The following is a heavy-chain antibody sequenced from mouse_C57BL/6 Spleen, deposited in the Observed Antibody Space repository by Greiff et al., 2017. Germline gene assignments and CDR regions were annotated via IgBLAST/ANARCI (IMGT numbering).Heavy chain of an antibody. CDR1: GYTFTSCD. Sequence: QVQLQQSGPELVMPGASVKLSCKASGYTFTSCDINWVKQRPGQGLEWIGWIYPRDGSTKYTEKFKGKATLTVDTASSTAYMGLHSLTSEDSAVYFCARRHYANYWGQGTTHTVSS. J-gene: IGHJ2*01. CDR3: ARRHYANY. CDR2: IYPRDGST. D-gene: IGHD1-1*01. V-gene: IGHV1-85*01.